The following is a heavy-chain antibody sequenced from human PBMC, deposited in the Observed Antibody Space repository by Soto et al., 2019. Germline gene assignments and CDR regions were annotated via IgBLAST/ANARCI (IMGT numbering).Heavy chain of an antibody. J-gene: IGHJ5*02. CDR2: IYYSGST. V-gene: IGHV4-39*01. CDR3: ASTFPHDYGDYRRWFDP. CDR1: GGSISSSSYY. Sequence: QLQLQESGPGLVKPSETLSLTCTVSGGSISSSSYYWGWIRQPPGKGLEWIGSIYYSGSTYYNPSLKSRVTISVDTSKTQFSLKLSSVTAADTAVYYCASTFPHDYGDYRRWFDPWGQGTLVTVSS. D-gene: IGHD4-17*01.